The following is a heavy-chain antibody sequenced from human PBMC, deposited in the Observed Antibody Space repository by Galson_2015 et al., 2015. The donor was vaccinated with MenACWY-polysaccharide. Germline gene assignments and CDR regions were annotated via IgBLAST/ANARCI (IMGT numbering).Heavy chain of an antibody. J-gene: IGHJ6*03. CDR2: ISAYNGNT. CDR3: AREARHYDFWSGYYTHGYYYYYMDV. Sequence: SVKVSCKASGYTFTSYGISWVRQAPGQGLEWMGWISAYNGNTNYAQKLQGRVTMTTDTSTSTAYMELRSLRSDDTAVYYCAREARHYDFWSGYYTHGYYYYYMDVWGKGTTVTVSS. V-gene: IGHV1-18*01. CDR1: GYTFTSYG. D-gene: IGHD3-3*01.